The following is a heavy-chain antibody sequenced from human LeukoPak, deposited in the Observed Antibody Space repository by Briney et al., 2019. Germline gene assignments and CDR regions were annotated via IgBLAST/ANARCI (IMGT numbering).Heavy chain of an antibody. CDR1: GFTFSSYW. Sequence: GGSLRLSCAASGFTFSSYWMHWVRHAPGKGLVWVSRINSDGSSTNYADSVKGRFTISRDNAKNTLYLQMNSLGAEDTAVYYCARSHCGGDCYSGYFQHWGQGTLVTVSS. J-gene: IGHJ1*01. V-gene: IGHV3-74*01. CDR2: INSDGSST. CDR3: ARSHCGGDCYSGYFQH. D-gene: IGHD2-21*02.